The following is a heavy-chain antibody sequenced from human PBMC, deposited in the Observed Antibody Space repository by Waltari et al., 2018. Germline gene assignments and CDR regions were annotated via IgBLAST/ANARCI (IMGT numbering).Heavy chain of an antibody. CDR2: IWDDGSNK. CDR3: AKSVATHRGAFDI. V-gene: IGHV3-33*06. D-gene: IGHD5-12*01. Sequence: QVQLVESGGGVVQPGRSLRLSCAASGFTFRSYGMHWVRRAPGKGLEWVAVIWDDGSNKYYADSVKGRFTISRDNSKNTLYLQMNSLRAEDTAVYYCAKSVATHRGAFDIWGQGTMVTVSS. CDR1: GFTFRSYG. J-gene: IGHJ3*02.